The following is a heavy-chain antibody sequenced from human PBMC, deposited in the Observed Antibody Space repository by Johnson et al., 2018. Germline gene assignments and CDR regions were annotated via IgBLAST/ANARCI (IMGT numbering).Heavy chain of an antibody. CDR1: GFSLSDHY. V-gene: IGHV3-72*01. CDR3: ARGPRGCVGGKCSFYYMDV. J-gene: IGHJ6*03. CDR2: SRNKGASYTT. Sequence: VQLVESGGGLVQPGGSLRLSCVASGFSLSDHYMDWFRQAPGKGLEWVGRSRNKGASYTTEYAASVRGRFTISRDDSQNSLYLQVNSLTAEDTAVYYCARGPRGCVGGKCSFYYMDVWGKGTTVTVSS. D-gene: IGHD2-15*01.